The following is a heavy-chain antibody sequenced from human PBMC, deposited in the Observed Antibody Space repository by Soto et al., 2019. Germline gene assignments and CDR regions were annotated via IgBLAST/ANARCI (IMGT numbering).Heavy chain of an antibody. J-gene: IGHJ1*01. D-gene: IGHD3-22*01. Sequence: EVQLVESGGGLVQPGGSLRLSCAASGFTFSSYWMSWVRQAPGKGLEWVANIKQDGSEKYYVDSVKGRFTISRDNAKNSLYQQMNSLRAEDTAVYYCARPPPTYYYDSSGYYNTEYFQHWGQGTLVTVSS. V-gene: IGHV3-7*01. CDR2: IKQDGSEK. CDR3: ARPPPTYYYDSSGYYNTEYFQH. CDR1: GFTFSSYW.